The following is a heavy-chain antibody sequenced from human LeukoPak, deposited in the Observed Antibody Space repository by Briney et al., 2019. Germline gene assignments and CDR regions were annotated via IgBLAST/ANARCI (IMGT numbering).Heavy chain of an antibody. CDR2: IFYTGTT. CDR3: ARHDVVPVIRRGFDF. J-gene: IGHJ4*02. CDR1: GCSVSGYY. D-gene: IGHD2-21*02. Sequence: PSETLSLTSTGYGCSVSGYYWSWIRQSPGNGLQWFGYIFYTGTTLYSPSLRGRVTMSVDTSENQFSLKLSSVTAADTAMYYCARHDVVPVIRRGFDFWGQGTLVTVSS. V-gene: IGHV4-59*08.